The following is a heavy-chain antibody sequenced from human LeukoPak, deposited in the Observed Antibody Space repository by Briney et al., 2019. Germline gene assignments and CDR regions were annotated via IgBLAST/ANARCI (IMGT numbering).Heavy chain of an antibody. CDR1: GFTFSSYS. D-gene: IGHD3-10*01. CDR2: ISYDGSNK. V-gene: IGHV3-30*04. CDR3: ARNTYFYTSGSYHFDY. J-gene: IGHJ4*02. Sequence: GGSLRLSCAASGFTFSSYSMHWVRQAPGKGLKWVAVISYDGSNKYYADSVKGRFTISRDNSKNTLYLQMNSLRAEDTAVYYCARNTYFYTSGSYHFDYWGQGTLVTVSS.